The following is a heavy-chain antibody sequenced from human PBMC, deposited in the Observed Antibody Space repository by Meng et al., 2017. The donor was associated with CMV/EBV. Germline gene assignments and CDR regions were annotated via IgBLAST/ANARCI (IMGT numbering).Heavy chain of an antibody. V-gene: IGHV3-30*02. J-gene: IGHJ4*02. D-gene: IGHD1-26*01. CDR1: KFTFEDYG. CDR2: IRYDGSNT. CDR3: ARGASGTYFFDS. Sequence: GGSLRLSCAASKFTFEDYGMRWVRQAPGKGLEWVTFIRYDGSNTYYADSVKGRFTISRDNSRNRLFLQMNSLRPEDTAVYYCARGASGTYFFDSWGQGTLVTVSS.